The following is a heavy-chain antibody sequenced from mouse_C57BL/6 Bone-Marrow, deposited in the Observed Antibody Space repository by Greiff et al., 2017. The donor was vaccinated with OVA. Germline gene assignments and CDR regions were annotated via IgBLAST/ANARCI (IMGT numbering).Heavy chain of an antibody. V-gene: IGHV5-9-1*02. CDR3: TRAYSPYAMDY. D-gene: IGHD2-12*01. CDR2: ISSGGDYI. J-gene: IGHJ4*01. CDR1: GFTFSSYA. Sequence: EVKLMESGEGLVKPGGSLKLSCAASGFTFSSYAMSWVRQTPEKRLEWVAYISSGGDYIYYADTVKGRFTISRDNARNTLYLQMSSLKSEDTAMYYCTRAYSPYAMDYWGQGTSVTVSS.